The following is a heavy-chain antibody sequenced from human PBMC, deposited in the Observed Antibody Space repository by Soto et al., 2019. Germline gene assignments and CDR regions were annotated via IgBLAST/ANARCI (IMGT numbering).Heavy chain of an antibody. J-gene: IGHJ4*02. Sequence: EVQLLESGGGLVQPGGSLRLSCAASGFTLGTYVMSWVRQAPGKGLAWVSGIDSGGGGTYYADSVKGRFTISRDNSKNTLSLQMNGLRAEDTAVFYCAKGPEQLVHGVFDYWAQGTLVNVSS. CDR3: AKGPEQLVHGVFDY. CDR2: IDSGGGGT. D-gene: IGHD6-6*01. CDR1: GFTLGTYV. V-gene: IGHV3-23*01.